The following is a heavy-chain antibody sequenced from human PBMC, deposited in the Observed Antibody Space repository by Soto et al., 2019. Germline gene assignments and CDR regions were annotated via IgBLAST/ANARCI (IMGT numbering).Heavy chain of an antibody. CDR2: MHYSGST. CDR1: GGSISISNYY. V-gene: IGHV4-39*01. D-gene: IGHD3-10*01. CDR3: ARRTPLYASESSRFDP. J-gene: IGHJ5*02. Sequence: SETLSLTCTVSGGSISISNYYWGCIRQPPGKGLEWIGTMHYSGSTNYNPSLKSRVTISVDTSKNQFSLKLSSVTAADTAVYYCARRTPLYASESSRFDPWGQGALVTVSS.